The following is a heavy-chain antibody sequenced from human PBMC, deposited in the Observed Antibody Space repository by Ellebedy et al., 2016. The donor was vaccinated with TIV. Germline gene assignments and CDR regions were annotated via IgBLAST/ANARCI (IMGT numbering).Heavy chain of an antibody. CDR2: ISYDGSNE. D-gene: IGHD4-11*01. CDR3: ARGMTNHYFDS. J-gene: IGHJ4*02. Sequence: PGGSLRLSCADSGFTFSSYGINWVRQAPGKGLEWVTIISYDGSNEFYADSVKGRFTVARVNSRHTVYLQRNSLGAEDTAVDYCARGMTNHYFDSWGQGTLVTVSS. CDR1: GFTFSSYG. V-gene: IGHV3-30*03.